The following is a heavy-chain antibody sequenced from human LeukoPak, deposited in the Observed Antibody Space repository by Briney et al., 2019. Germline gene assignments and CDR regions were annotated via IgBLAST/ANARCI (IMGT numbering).Heavy chain of an antibody. D-gene: IGHD3-16*01. J-gene: IGHJ6*02. V-gene: IGHV4-31*11. Sequence: SETLSLTCAVYGGSFSGYYWSWIRQHPGKGLEWIGYIYYSGSTYYNPSLKSRVTISVDTSKNQFSLKLSSVTAADTAVYYCARDRIGYDYVWGTSLGYYGMDVWGQGTTVTVSS. CDR2: IYYSGST. CDR3: ARDRIGYDYVWGTSLGYYGMDV. CDR1: GGSFSGYY.